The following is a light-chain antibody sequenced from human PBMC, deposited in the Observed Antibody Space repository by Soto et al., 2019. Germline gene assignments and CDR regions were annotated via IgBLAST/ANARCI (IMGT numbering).Light chain of an antibody. J-gene: IGLJ1*01. Sequence: QSVLTQPASVSGSPGQSITISCTGTSSDVGGYKSVSWYQQHPDKAPKLMIYEVTNRPSGVSNRFSGSKSGNTASLTISGLRSEDEADYYCSSHLSSSTRYVFGTGTKLTVL. CDR2: EVT. V-gene: IGLV2-14*01. CDR3: SSHLSSSTRYV. CDR1: SSDVGGYKS.